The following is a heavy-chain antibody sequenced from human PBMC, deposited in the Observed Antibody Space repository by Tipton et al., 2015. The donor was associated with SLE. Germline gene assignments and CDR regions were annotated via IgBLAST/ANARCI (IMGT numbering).Heavy chain of an antibody. CDR3: ARDRGGVAFDI. J-gene: IGHJ3*02. D-gene: IGHD3-10*01. CDR1: GGSIRSYY. V-gene: IGHV4-59*01. Sequence: TLSLTCTVSGGSIRSYYWSWIRQPPGKGLEWIGYIYYSGSTNYNPSLKSRVTISVDTSKNQFSLKLSSVTAADTAVYYCARDRGGVAFDIWGQGTMVTVSS. CDR2: IYYSGST.